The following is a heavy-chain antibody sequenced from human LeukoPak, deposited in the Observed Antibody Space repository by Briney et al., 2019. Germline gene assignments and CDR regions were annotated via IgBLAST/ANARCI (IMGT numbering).Heavy chain of an antibody. D-gene: IGHD6-19*01. V-gene: IGHV3-53*01. Sequence: GGSLRLSCAASVFTVSFNYMRGVRQAPGKGLEWISVIYSGCSTYCADLVKGRLAIFRDDSKHMLYLQMNRLRAEDTAIYYCARAQWRTYSYHFMDVWGKGTTDTVSS. CDR1: VFTVSFNY. CDR2: IYSGCST. J-gene: IGHJ6*03. CDR3: ARAQWRTYSYHFMDV.